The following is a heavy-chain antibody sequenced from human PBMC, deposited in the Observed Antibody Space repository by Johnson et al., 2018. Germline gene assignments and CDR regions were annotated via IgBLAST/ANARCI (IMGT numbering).Heavy chain of an antibody. V-gene: IGHV1-3*01. D-gene: IGHD1-14*01. CDR2: INVGNGNT. CDR3: ARGAEDFYSYYSMDV. J-gene: IGHJ6*03. CDR1: GYTFSSYA. Sequence: QVQLVESGAEVKKXGASVKVSCKASGYTFSSYAIHWVRQAPGQRLEWMGWINVGNGNTKYLGEFQGRVAFTWDTSATTAYMDLSSLRPEDTAVYYRARGAEDFYSYYSMDVWGKGTTVTVSS.